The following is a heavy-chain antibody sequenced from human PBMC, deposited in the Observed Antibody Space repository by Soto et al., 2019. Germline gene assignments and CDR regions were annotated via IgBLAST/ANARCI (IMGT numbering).Heavy chain of an antibody. CDR3: ARDNWSGSSYYYYGMDV. D-gene: IGHD3-10*01. V-gene: IGHV1-2*04. J-gene: IGHJ6*02. CDR2: INPNSGGT. CDR1: GYTFTGYY. Sequence: ASVKVSCKASGYTFTGYYMHLVRQAPGQGLEWMGWINPNSGGTNYAQKFQGWVTMTRDTSISTAYMELSRLRSDDTAVYYCARDNWSGSSYYYYGMDVWGQGTTVTVSS.